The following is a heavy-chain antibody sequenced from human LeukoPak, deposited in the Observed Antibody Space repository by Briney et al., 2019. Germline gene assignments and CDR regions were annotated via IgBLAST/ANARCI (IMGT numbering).Heavy chain of an antibody. V-gene: IGHV3-74*01. Sequence: EGSLRLSCAASGFTFISYWMHGVRQAPGKGLLWVSRINSDGSSTSYADSVKGRFTISRDNAKNTLYLQMNSLRAEDTAVYYCAREILSGDDAFDIWGQGTMVTVSS. CDR2: INSDGSST. CDR3: AREILSGDDAFDI. CDR1: GFTFISYW. J-gene: IGHJ3*02. D-gene: IGHD3-10*01.